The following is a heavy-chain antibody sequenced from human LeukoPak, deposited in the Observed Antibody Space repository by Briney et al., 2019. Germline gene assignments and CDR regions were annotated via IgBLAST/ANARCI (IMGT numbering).Heavy chain of an antibody. D-gene: IGHD3-22*01. CDR1: GGSISSYY. CDR2: IYYSGST. Sequence: SETLSLTCTVSGGSISSYYWSWIRQPPGKGLEWIGYIYYSGSTNYNPSLKSRVTILVDTSKNQFSLKLSSVTAADTAVYYCARGLGADYYDSSGYYWVIGYWGQGTLVTVSS. CDR3: ARGLGADYYDSSGYYWVIGY. V-gene: IGHV4-59*01. J-gene: IGHJ4*02.